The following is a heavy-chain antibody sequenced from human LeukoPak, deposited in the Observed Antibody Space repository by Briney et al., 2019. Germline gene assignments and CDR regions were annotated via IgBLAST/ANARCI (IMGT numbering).Heavy chain of an antibody. CDR1: GFTFSSYS. CDR2: ISSSSNYI. V-gene: IGHV3-21*01. D-gene: IGHD1-26*01. Sequence: GGSLRLSCAASGFTFSSYSMNWVRQAPGKGLEWVSSISSSSNYIYYADSVKGRFTISRDNAKSSLYLRMNSLRAEDTAVYYCARGWEGYFDYWGQGTLVTVSS. J-gene: IGHJ4*02. CDR3: ARGWEGYFDY.